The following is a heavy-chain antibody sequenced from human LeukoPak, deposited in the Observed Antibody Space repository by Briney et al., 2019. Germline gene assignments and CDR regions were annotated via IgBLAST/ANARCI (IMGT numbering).Heavy chain of an antibody. D-gene: IGHD6-19*01. CDR2: MNPNSGNT. CDR3: ARRRGWPNYFDY. V-gene: IGHV1-8*01. CDR1: GYTFTNYD. J-gene: IGHJ4*02. Sequence: ASVKVSCKASGYTFTNYDINWVRQATGQGLEWMVWMNPNSGNTGYAQKFQGRVTMTRNTSITTAYMELSSLRSEDTAVYYCARRRGWPNYFDYWGQGTLVTVSS.